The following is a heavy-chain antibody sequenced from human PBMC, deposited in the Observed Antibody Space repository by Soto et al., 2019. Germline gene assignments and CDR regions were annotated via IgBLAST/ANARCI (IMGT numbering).Heavy chain of an antibody. J-gene: IGHJ5*02. V-gene: IGHV3-30*03. D-gene: IGHD3-16*01. CDR1: GFILSTYG. CDR2: ISHDGNAQ. Sequence: GGSLRLSCAASGFILSTYGMHWVRQAPGKGLEWVAMISHDGNAQYYVDSVKGRFSVSRDTSKNTLHLHMNSLRSEDTGLYYCARAYAPTNWYKWFHPWGQGTLVTVSS. CDR3: ARAYAPTNWYKWFHP.